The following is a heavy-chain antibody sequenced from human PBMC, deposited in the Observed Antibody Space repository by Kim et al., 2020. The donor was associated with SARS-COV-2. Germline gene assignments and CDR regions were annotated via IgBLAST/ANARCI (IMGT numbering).Heavy chain of an antibody. Sequence: ASVKVSCKASGYSFIGYYMNWVRQAPGQGPEWMGVFNPSDDTTSYAQKFQGRVTMTSDTSTSTVYMELSSLTSEDTAIYYCARDWYLDVWGKGTTVTVSS. CDR3: ARDWYLDV. V-gene: IGHV1-46*01. D-gene: IGHD1-20*01. CDR1: GYSFIGYY. CDR2: FNPSDDTT. J-gene: IGHJ6*04.